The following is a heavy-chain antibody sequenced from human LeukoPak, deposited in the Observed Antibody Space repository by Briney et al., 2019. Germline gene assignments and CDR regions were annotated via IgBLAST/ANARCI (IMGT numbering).Heavy chain of an antibody. CDR1: GYTFTSHG. D-gene: IGHD6-19*01. Sequence: ASVKVSCKASGYTFTSHGISWVRQAPGQGLDWMGWISAYNGNTNYAHKLQGRVTMTTDTSTSTAYMELRSLRSDDTAVYYCARDSIAVAGTAFEYWGQGTLVTVSS. CDR3: ARDSIAVAGTAFEY. CDR2: ISAYNGNT. V-gene: IGHV1-18*01. J-gene: IGHJ4*02.